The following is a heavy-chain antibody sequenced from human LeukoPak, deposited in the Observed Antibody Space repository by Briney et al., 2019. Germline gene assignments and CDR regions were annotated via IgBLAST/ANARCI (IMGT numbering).Heavy chain of an antibody. J-gene: IGHJ4*02. V-gene: IGHV3-74*01. Sequence: GGSLRLSCAASGFTFSNYRMHWVRQAPGKGLVWVSRINGDGSRTIYADSVKGRFTISRDNAKNTLYLQMNSLRVDDTAVYYCTRAGQAYGLDHWGQGNLVTVSS. D-gene: IGHD3-10*01. CDR1: GFTFSNYR. CDR2: INGDGSRT. CDR3: TRAGQAYGLDH.